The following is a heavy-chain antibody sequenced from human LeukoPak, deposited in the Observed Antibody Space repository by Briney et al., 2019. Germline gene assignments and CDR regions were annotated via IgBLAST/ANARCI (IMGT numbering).Heavy chain of an antibody. CDR2: IIPIFGTA. Sequence: ASVKVSCKASGGTCSSYAISWVRQAPGQGLEWMGGIIPIFGTANYAQKFQGRVTITADKSTSAAYMELSSLRSEDTAVYYCATPREGTSWPPPNLNYYYYYGMDVWGKGTTVTVSS. D-gene: IGHD2-2*01. CDR1: GGTCSSYA. CDR3: ATPREGTSWPPPNLNYYYYYGMDV. V-gene: IGHV1-69*06. J-gene: IGHJ6*04.